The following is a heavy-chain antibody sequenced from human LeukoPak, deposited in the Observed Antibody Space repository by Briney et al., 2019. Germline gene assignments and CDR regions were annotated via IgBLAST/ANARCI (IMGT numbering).Heavy chain of an antibody. Sequence: ASLKVSCTASGFTFTDHYMHWVRQAPRQGLEWMGWINGNRGDTNYAQNFQDRVTMTSDTSTSTVYMELSRLTVDDTAVYYCARDHDWGVDYWGQGTLVTVSS. CDR3: ARDHDWGVDY. D-gene: IGHD7-27*01. CDR1: GFTFTDHY. CDR2: INGNRGDT. V-gene: IGHV1-2*02. J-gene: IGHJ4*02.